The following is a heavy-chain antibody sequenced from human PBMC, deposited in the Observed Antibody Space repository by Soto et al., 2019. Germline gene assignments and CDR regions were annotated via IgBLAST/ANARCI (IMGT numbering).Heavy chain of an antibody. CDR3: AKDVCSRSTTSCDTRLDF. V-gene: IGHV3-43D*04. D-gene: IGHD2-2*02. CDR1: GFPFDDYA. J-gene: IGHJ4*02. Sequence: GGSLRLSCAASGFPFDDYAMHLVRQSPVKGLEWVSLISWDGGRTYYADSVRGRFIVSRDSSKNSLYLQMSSLRVEDTALYYCAKDVCSRSTTSCDTRLDFWGQGALVAVSS. CDR2: ISWDGGRT.